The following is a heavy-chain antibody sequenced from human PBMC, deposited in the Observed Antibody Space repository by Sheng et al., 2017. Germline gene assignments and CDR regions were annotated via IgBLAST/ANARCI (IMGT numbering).Heavy chain of an antibody. Sequence: QVQLQQWGAGLLKPSETLSLTCAVYGGSFSGYYWSWIRQPPGKGLEWIGEINHSGSTNYNPSLKSRVTISVDTSKNQFSLKLSSVTAADTAVYYCARGGGLRYFDWLLYYYGMDVWGQGTTVTVSS. CDR1: GGSFSGYY. CDR3: ARGGGLRYFDWLLYYYGMDV. V-gene: IGHV4-34*01. J-gene: IGHJ6*02. D-gene: IGHD3-9*01. CDR2: INHSGST.